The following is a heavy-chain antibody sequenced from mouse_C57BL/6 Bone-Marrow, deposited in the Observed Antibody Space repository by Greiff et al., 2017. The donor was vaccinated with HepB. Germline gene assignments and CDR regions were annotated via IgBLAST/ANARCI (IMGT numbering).Heavy chain of an antibody. V-gene: IGHV1-50*01. J-gene: IGHJ2*01. CDR2: IDPSDSYT. D-gene: IGHD2-4*01. Sequence: VQLQQSGAELVKPGASVKLSCKASGYTFTSYWLQWVKQRPGQGLEWIGEIDPSDSYTNYNQKFKGKATLTVDTSSSTAYMQLSSLTSEDSAVYYCARGYYDYDGVDYWGQGTTLTVSS. CDR1: GYTFTSYW. CDR3: ARGYYDYDGVDY.